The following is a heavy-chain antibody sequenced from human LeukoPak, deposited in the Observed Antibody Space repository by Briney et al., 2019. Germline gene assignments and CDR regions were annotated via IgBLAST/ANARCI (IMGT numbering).Heavy chain of an antibody. CDR3: ARGRYGSSGYYWFDP. CDR2: IIPILGIA. D-gene: IGHD3-22*01. J-gene: IGHJ5*02. V-gene: IGHV1-69*04. CDR1: GGTFSSYA. Sequence: SVKVSCKASGGTFSSYAISWVRQAPGQGLEWMGRIIPILGIANYAQKFQGRVTITADKSTSTAYMELRSLRSDDTAVYYCARGRYGSSGYYWFDPWGQGTLVTVSS.